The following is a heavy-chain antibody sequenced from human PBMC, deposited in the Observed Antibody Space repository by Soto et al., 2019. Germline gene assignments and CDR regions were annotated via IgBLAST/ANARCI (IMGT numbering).Heavy chain of an antibody. CDR2: INHSGST. D-gene: IGHD7-27*01. CDR1: GGSFSNYY. CDR3: ARGNGEPKTKRERGREEGYYGVDV. Sequence: QVQLQQWGAGLLKPSETLSLTCAVYGGSFSNYYWSWIRQPPGKGLEWIGEINHSGSTNYNPSLKSRVIISVDTSKNQFSLKLSSVTAADTAVYYCARGNGEPKTKRERGREEGYYGVDVWGQGTTVTVSS. J-gene: IGHJ6*02. V-gene: IGHV4-34*01.